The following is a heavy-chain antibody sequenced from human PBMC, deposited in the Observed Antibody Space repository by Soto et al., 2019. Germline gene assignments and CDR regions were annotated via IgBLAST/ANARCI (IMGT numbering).Heavy chain of an antibody. Sequence: GASVKVSCKASGYTFTSYGISWVRQAPGQGLEWMGWISACNGNTNYAQKLQGRVTMTTDTSTSTAYMELRSLRSDDTAVYYCARDLRAARYYYYYYGMDVWGQGTTVTVSS. CDR2: ISACNGNT. CDR3: ARDLRAARYYYYYYGMDV. CDR1: GYTFTSYG. D-gene: IGHD6-6*01. V-gene: IGHV1-18*01. J-gene: IGHJ6*02.